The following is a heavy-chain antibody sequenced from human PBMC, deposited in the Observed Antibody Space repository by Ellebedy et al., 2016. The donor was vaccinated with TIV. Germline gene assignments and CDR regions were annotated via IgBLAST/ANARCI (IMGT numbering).Heavy chain of an antibody. Sequence: GESLKISXAASGFTFSSYAMSWVRQAPGKGLEWVSAISGSGGSTYYADSVKGRFTISRDNSKNTLYLQMNSLRAEDTAVYYCAKDRGSGSPAGMDVWGQGTTVTVSS. J-gene: IGHJ6*02. D-gene: IGHD3-10*01. V-gene: IGHV3-23*01. CDR1: GFTFSSYA. CDR2: ISGSGGST. CDR3: AKDRGSGSPAGMDV.